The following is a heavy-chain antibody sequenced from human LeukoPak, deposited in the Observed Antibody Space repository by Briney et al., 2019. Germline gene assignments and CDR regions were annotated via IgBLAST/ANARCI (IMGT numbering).Heavy chain of an antibody. V-gene: IGHV1-3*01. D-gene: IGHD3-22*01. J-gene: IGHJ4*02. CDR3: ANPRYDSSGYYYVD. Sequence: GASVKVSCKASGYTFIDYTMHWLRQAPGQRLDWMGWINGGSGNTKYSPELQGRVTITRDTSASTGYMELSSLRSEDTAVYYCANPRYDSSGYYYVDWGQGTLVTVSS. CDR1: GYTFIDYT. CDR2: INGGSGNT.